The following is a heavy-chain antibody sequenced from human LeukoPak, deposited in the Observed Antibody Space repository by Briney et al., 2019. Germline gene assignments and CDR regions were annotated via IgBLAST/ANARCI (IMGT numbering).Heavy chain of an antibody. CDR1: GFTFSSYA. CDR3: ARDERLLAFLK. V-gene: IGHV3-30*03. D-gene: IGHD3-22*01. CDR2: ISYDGSNK. J-gene: IGHJ4*02. Sequence: GGSLRLSCAASGFTFSSYAMHWVRQAPGKGLEWVALISYDGSNKYYADSVKGRFTISRDNSKNTLYLQMNSLRAEDTAIYYCARDERLLAFLKWGQGTLVTVSS.